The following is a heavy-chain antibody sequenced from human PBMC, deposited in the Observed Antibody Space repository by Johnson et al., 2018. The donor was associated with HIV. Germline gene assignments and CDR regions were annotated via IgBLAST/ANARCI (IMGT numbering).Heavy chain of an antibody. J-gene: IGHJ3*02. CDR2: ISYDGSNK. V-gene: IGHV3-30-3*01. CDR1: GFTFSSYA. Sequence: VQLVESGGGVVQPGRSLRLSCAASGFTFSSYAMHWVRPAPGKGLEWVAVISYDGSNKYYADSVKGRFTISRDNSKNTLYLQMNSLRAEDTAVYYCARGGIAAAGDAFDIWGQGTMVTVSS. CDR3: ARGGIAAAGDAFDI. D-gene: IGHD6-13*01.